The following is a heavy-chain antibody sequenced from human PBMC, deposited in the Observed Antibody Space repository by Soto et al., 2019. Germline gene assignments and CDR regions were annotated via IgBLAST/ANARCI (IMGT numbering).Heavy chain of an antibody. V-gene: IGHV1-46*02. J-gene: IGHJ4*02. CDR3: ARDRGDSSGYYYATTVPFDY. CDR2: INPSGGST. Sequence: ASVKCSCQASGYTLNRYHMHWVRQAPGQGVEGMGIINPSGGSTSYAQKFQGRVTMTRDTSTSTVYMELSSLRSEDTAVYYCARDRGDSSGYYYATTVPFDYWGQGTLVTVSS. D-gene: IGHD3-22*01. CDR1: GYTLNRYH.